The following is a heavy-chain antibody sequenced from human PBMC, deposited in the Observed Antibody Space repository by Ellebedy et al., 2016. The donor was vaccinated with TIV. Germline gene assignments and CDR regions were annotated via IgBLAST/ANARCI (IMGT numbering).Heavy chain of an antibody. Sequence: GESLKISCAASGFSFEDYAMSWVRQAPGKGLEWVSGISHNGDSTTYADSVKGRFTISRDNAKNTLYLQMSSLRAEDTAMYYCVRDPWLVMDYWGQGILVTVSS. CDR3: VRDPWLVMDY. D-gene: IGHD6-19*01. CDR2: ISHNGDST. V-gene: IGHV3-20*04. J-gene: IGHJ4*02. CDR1: GFSFEDYA.